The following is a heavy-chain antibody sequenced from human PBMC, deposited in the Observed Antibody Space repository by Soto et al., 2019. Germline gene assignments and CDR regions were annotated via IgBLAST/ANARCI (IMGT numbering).Heavy chain of an antibody. Sequence: QVQLAESGGGLVKPGGSLRLSCAASGFAFSDYYMSWIRQAPGKGLEWISYISGNSNTIYYADSVKGRFTISRDNAKNSLYMQMNSLRAEDTAVYYCAREGNRFQHWGQGTLVTVSS. J-gene: IGHJ1*01. D-gene: IGHD3-10*01. CDR1: GFAFSDYY. CDR3: AREGNRFQH. CDR2: ISGNSNTI. V-gene: IGHV3-11*01.